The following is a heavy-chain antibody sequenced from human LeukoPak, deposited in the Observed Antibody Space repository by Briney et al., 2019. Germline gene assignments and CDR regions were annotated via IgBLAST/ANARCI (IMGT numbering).Heavy chain of an antibody. Sequence: KSGGSLRLSCAAPGFTFSSYSMNLVRQAPGEGLEWVSSISSSSSYIYYADSVKGRFTISRDNAKNSLYLQMNSLRAEDTAVYYCARDVDFDYWGQGTLVTVSS. J-gene: IGHJ4*02. CDR2: ISSSSSYI. CDR1: GFTFSSYS. D-gene: IGHD2-21*01. V-gene: IGHV3-21*01. CDR3: ARDVDFDY.